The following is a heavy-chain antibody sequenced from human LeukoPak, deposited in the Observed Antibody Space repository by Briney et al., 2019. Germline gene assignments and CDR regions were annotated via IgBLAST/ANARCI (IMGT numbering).Heavy chain of an antibody. CDR1: GFTFNSYG. V-gene: IGHV3-23*01. Sequence: GGSLRLSCAASGFTFNSYGMSWARQAPGKGLEWVSAIRASGGSTYYADSVKGRFTISRDNSKNTLYLQMNGLSADDTAVYYCAGAATDYYYYMDAWGKGTTVTISS. CDR3: AGAATDYYYYMDA. J-gene: IGHJ6*03. D-gene: IGHD1-26*01. CDR2: IRASGGST.